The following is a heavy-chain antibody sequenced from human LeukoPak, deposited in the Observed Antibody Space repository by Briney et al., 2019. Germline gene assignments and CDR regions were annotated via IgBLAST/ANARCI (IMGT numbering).Heavy chain of an antibody. Sequence: GSSVKVPCKASGGTLSSYAISWVRQAPGQGLEWMGGIIPIFGTANYAQKFQGRVTITADESTSTAYMELSSLRSEDTAVYYCARLSNYYDSSGQNSDAFDIWGQGTMVTVSS. V-gene: IGHV1-69*01. D-gene: IGHD3-22*01. J-gene: IGHJ3*02. CDR3: ARLSNYYDSSGQNSDAFDI. CDR1: GGTLSSYA. CDR2: IIPIFGTA.